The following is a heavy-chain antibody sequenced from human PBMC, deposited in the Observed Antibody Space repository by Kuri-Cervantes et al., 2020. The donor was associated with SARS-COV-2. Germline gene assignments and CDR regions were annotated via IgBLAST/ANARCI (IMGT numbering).Heavy chain of an antibody. CDR3: ARDAGSNLPAAIVLLSAFDI. V-gene: IGHV1-18*01. D-gene: IGHD2-2*02. CDR2: ISAYNGNT. Sequence: ASVKVSCKASGYTFTSYGISWVRQAPGQGLEWMGWISAYNGNTNYAQKLQGRVTMTTDTSTSTAYMELSSLRSEDTAVYYCARDAGSNLPAAIVLLSAFDIWGQGTMVTVSS. J-gene: IGHJ3*02. CDR1: GYTFTSYG.